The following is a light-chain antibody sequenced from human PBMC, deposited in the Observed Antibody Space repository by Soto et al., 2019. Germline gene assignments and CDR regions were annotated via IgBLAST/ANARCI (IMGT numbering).Light chain of an antibody. CDR1: QSVRTK. J-gene: IGKJ5*01. V-gene: IGKV3-15*01. CDR2: GAS. CDR3: QQYNSWPPIT. Sequence: EIVMTQSPGTPSVSPGEGATLFCRASQSVRTKLAWYQQRAGQAPRLLMYGASTRATGIPDRFSGSGSGTEFTLTISSLQSEDLAVYYCQQYNSWPPITFGQGTRLEIK.